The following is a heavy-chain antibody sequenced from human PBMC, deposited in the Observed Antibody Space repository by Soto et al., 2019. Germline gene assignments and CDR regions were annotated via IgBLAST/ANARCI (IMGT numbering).Heavy chain of an antibody. CDR2: ISGHSGGT. V-gene: IGHV1-18*01. Sequence: QPPLVQSGVELKKPGASVRVSCKASGYPFTKFGINWVRQAPGQGLEWMGWISGHSGGTKYGPKFRDRLTIVTDTSSKTAYMELRSLKSDDTAVYYCAKDGGHGARTHICGMDVWGQGTTVTVSS. D-gene: IGHD1-1*01. CDR1: GYPFTKFG. J-gene: IGHJ6*02. CDR3: AKDGGHGARTHICGMDV.